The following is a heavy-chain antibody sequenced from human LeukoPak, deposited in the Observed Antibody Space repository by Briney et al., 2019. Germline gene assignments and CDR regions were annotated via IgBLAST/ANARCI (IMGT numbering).Heavy chain of an antibody. CDR3: AREYYFDNSGYYGVGDY. Sequence: VASVKVSCKASGYTFTAYYIHWVRQAHGQGLEWMGWFNPNSGGTDYAQEFQGRVTMTRDTSISTAYMELSRLRSDDTAVYYCAREYYFDNSGYYGVGDYWGQGTLVTVSS. CDR1: GYTFTAYY. J-gene: IGHJ4*02. V-gene: IGHV1-2*02. CDR2: FNPNSGGT. D-gene: IGHD3-22*01.